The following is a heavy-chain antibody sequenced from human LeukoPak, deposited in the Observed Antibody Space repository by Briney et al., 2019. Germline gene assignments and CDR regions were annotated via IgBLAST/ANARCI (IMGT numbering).Heavy chain of an antibody. V-gene: IGHV4-34*01. CDR3: ARGSGVGATKSNWFDS. CDR1: GGSFSGYY. J-gene: IGHJ5*01. D-gene: IGHD1-26*01. CDR2: INHSGST. Sequence: PSETLSLTCAVYGGSFSGYYWSWIRQPPGKGLEWIGEINHSGSTNYNPSLKSRVTISVDTSKNQFSLKLSSVTAADTAVYYCARGSGVGATKSNWFDSWAREPWSPSPQ.